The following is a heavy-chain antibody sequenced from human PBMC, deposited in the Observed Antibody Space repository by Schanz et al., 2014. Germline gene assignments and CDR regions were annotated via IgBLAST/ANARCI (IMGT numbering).Heavy chain of an antibody. CDR3: ARGPDSTSADVTRGRRRYYFDY. Sequence: QVQLQQSGPGLVKPSQTLSLTCTVSGDSISSSGSYWTWIRQHPGKGLEWIGYIYYRGSTYYNPSLKSRVTISVDPPKNQFSLKLSSGTAADTAVYYCARGPDSTSADVTRGRRRYYFDYWGQGTLVTVSS. V-gene: IGHV4-31*03. J-gene: IGHJ4*02. CDR2: IYYRGST. D-gene: IGHD6-13*01. CDR1: GDSISSSGSY.